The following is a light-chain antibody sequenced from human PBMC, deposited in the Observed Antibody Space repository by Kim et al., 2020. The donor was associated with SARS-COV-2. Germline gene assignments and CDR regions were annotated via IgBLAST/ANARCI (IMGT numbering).Light chain of an antibody. Sequence: GQTVTISCSGSTSNIGSNTVNWYHHLPGTAPKLLIYTSDQRPSGVPDRFSGSKSGTSATLAISGLQSEDEADYYCAAWDDSLNGVVFGGGTQLTVL. CDR2: TSD. J-gene: IGLJ2*01. V-gene: IGLV1-44*01. CDR3: AAWDDSLNGVV. CDR1: TSNIGSNT.